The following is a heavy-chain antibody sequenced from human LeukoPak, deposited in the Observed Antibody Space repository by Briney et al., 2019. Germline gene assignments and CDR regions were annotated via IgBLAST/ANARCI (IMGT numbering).Heavy chain of an antibody. V-gene: IGHV1-46*01. CDR1: GYTFTNYY. Sequence: ASVKVSCKASGYTFTNYYMHWVRQAPGQGLEWMGIINPSGGSPSYAQKFQGRVTMTRDTSTSTVYMELSSLRSEDTAVYYCAREALLWFGSLGYWGQGTLVTVSS. J-gene: IGHJ4*02. D-gene: IGHD3-10*01. CDR3: AREALLWFGSLGY. CDR2: INPSGGSP.